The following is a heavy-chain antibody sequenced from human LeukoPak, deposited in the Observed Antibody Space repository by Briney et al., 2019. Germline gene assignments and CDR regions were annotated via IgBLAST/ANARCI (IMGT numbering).Heavy chain of an antibody. D-gene: IGHD3-22*01. J-gene: IGHJ4*02. CDR1: GFTFSTYW. V-gene: IGHV3-7*04. Sequence: GGSLRLSCAASGFTFSTYWMSWVRQAPGKGLEWVANIKQDGSEKYYVDSVKGRFTISRDNAKTSLYLQMTSLRAEDTAVYYCAKDKYFDSSTYYPRFDYWGQGILVTVSS. CDR3: AKDKYFDSSTYYPRFDY. CDR2: IKQDGSEK.